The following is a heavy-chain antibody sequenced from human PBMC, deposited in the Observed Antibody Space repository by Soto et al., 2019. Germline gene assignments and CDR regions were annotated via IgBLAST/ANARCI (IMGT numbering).Heavy chain of an antibody. CDR2: TTFGGSSE. Sequence: GGSLRLSCAASGFTFSHYSVHWVRQAPGKGLEWVAITTFGGSSEYYADSVKGRFTISRDNSKNTLYLQMNSLRAEDTAMYYCARVKSGYSYATSDYWGQGTLVTVSS. D-gene: IGHD5-18*01. CDR3: ARVKSGYSYATSDY. V-gene: IGHV3-30-3*01. J-gene: IGHJ4*02. CDR1: GFTFSHYS.